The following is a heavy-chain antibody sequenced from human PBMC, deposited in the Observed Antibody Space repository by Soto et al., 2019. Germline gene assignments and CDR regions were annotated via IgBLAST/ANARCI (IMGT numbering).Heavy chain of an antibody. CDR2: ISSSSSTI. D-gene: IGHD2-15*01. J-gene: IGHJ4*02. Sequence: HPGGSLRLSCAASGFTFSSYSMNWVRQAPGKGLEWVSYISSSSSTIYYADSVKGRFTISRDNAKNSLYLQMNSLRDEDTAVYYCARDWYLVHSNYFDYWGQGTLVTVSS. V-gene: IGHV3-48*02. CDR3: ARDWYLVHSNYFDY. CDR1: GFTFSSYS.